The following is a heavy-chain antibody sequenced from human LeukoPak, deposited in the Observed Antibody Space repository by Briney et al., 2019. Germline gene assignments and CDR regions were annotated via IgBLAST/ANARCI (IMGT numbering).Heavy chain of an antibody. Sequence: GASVKVSCKASGYTFTDYYMHWVRQAPGQGLEWMGWIVTNNGGTNYAQNFTGRVTMTRDTSVSTAYVEVSDLKSDDTAVYYCARGGPHHGFDIWAQGTMVTVSS. CDR2: IVTNNGGT. CDR1: GYTFTDYY. CDR3: ARGGPHHGFDI. V-gene: IGHV1-2*02. J-gene: IGHJ3*02.